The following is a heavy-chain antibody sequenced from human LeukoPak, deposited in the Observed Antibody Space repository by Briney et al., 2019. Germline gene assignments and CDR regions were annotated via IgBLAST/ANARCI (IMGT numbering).Heavy chain of an antibody. D-gene: IGHD6-13*01. J-gene: IGHJ6*03. CDR2: IYYSGST. V-gene: IGHV4-59*12. Sequence: SETLSLTCTVSGGSISSYYWSWLRQPPGKGLEWIGYIYYSGSTNYNPSLKSRVTISVDTSKNQFSLKLSSVTAADTAVYYCARSSSWGNYYYYYMDVWGKGTTVTVSS. CDR1: GGSISSYY. CDR3: ARSSSWGNYYYYYMDV.